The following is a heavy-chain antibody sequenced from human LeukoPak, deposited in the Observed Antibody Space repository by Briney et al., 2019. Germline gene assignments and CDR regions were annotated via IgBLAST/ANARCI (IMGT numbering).Heavy chain of an antibody. CDR3: ATEVRFLEGFDY. J-gene: IGHJ4*02. CDR1: GYTLTELS. V-gene: IGHV1-24*01. Sequence: ASVKVSCKVSGYTLTELSMHWVRQAPGKGLEWMGGFDPEDGETIYAQKFQGRVTMTEDTSTDTAYMELSSLRSEDTAVYYCATEVRFLEGFDYWGQGTLVTVSS. CDR2: FDPEDGET. D-gene: IGHD3-3*01.